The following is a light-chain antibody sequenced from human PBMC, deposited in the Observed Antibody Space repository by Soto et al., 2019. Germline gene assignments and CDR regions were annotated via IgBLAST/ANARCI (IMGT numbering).Light chain of an antibody. J-gene: IGLJ3*02. CDR3: CSFATSGTWV. CDR2: EGN. Sequence: QPVLTQPASVSGSPGQSITISCTGTSSDVGSYNLVSWYQQHPGKAPKLMISEGNKRPSGISNRFSGSESGNTASLTISGLQAEDEADYYCCSFATSGTWVFGGGTKLTVL. V-gene: IGLV2-23*01. CDR1: SSDVGSYNL.